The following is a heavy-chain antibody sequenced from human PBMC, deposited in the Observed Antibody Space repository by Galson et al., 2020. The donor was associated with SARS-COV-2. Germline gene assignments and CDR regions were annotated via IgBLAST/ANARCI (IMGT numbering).Heavy chain of an antibody. V-gene: IGHV3-7*05. Sequence: TGQSLRLSCAASGFTFTNSRMTWVRQAPGKGQEWVANIKEDGSEKYYVDSVKGRFTISRDNAKNSLYLQLNSLRAEDTAVNYCAVDGYWGQGTLVTVSS. J-gene: IGHJ4*02. CDR2: IKEDGSEK. CDR3: AVDGY. CDR1: GFTFTNSR.